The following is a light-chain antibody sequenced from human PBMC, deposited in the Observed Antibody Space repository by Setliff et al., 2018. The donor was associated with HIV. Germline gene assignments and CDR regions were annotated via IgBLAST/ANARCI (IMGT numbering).Light chain of an antibody. CDR2: DVS. CDR1: SSDVGGYNY. J-gene: IGLJ1*01. Sequence: QSALTQPASVSGSPGQSITISCTGTSSDVGGYNYVSWYQQHPGKAPKLMIYDVSNRPSGVSYRFSASKSGNTASLTISGLQAEDEADYYCSSYTSSNTYVFGTGTKVTVL. CDR3: SSYTSSNTYV. V-gene: IGLV2-14*01.